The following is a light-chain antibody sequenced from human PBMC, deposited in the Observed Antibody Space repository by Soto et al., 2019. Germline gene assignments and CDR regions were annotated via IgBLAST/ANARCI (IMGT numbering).Light chain of an antibody. CDR3: CSYAGSYTLL. CDR2: DVS. V-gene: IGLV2-11*01. J-gene: IGLJ2*01. CDR1: SSDIGGYIY. Sequence: QSALTQPRSVSGSPGQSVTISCTGTSSDIGGYIYVSGYQQHPGKAPKLIICDVSQRPSGVPDRFSGSKSGNTASLTISGLQAEDEADYYCCSYAGSYTLLFGGGTKLTVL.